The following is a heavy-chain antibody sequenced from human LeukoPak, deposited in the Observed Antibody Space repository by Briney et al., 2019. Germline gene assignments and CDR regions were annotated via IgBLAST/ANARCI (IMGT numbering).Heavy chain of an antibody. J-gene: IGHJ4*02. V-gene: IGHV4-4*09. CDR1: GDSISSEY. CDR2: IYTGGIT. Sequence: SETQSLACNVSGDSISSEYWSCIRQPPGKSLEWVGYIYTGGITNYNPSLKSRVTISVDTSKNQFSLRLTSVTAADTAMYYCARGPPFDYWGQGTLVAVSS. CDR3: ARGPPFDY.